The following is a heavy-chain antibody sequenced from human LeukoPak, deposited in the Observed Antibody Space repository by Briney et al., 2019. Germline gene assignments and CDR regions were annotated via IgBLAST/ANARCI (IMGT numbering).Heavy chain of an antibody. J-gene: IGHJ4*02. V-gene: IGHV1-2*02. D-gene: IGHD2-2*01. CDR2: ISPNSGGT. CDR3: ARDKPRIVVVPAGIGY. CDR1: GYTFTGYY. Sequence: AASVKVSCKASGYTFTGYYMHWVRQAPGQGLEWMGWISPNSGGTNYAQKFQGRVTMTRDTSISTAYMELSRLRSDDTAVYYCARDKPRIVVVPAGIGYWGQGTLVTVSS.